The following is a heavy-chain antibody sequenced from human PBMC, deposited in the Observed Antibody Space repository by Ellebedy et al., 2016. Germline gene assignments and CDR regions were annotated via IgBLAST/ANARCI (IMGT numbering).Heavy chain of an antibody. Sequence: SLKISXAASGFTFDDYAMHWVRQAPGKGLEWVSGISWNSGSIGYADSVKGRFTISRDNAKNSLYLQMNSLRAEDTAVYYCANFGGSADYWGQGTLVTVSS. D-gene: IGHD3-10*01. V-gene: IGHV3-9*01. CDR3: ANFGGSADY. J-gene: IGHJ4*02. CDR1: GFTFDDYA. CDR2: ISWNSGSI.